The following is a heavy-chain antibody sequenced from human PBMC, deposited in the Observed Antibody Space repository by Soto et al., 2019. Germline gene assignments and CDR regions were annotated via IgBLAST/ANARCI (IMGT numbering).Heavy chain of an antibody. CDR3: ASLGNRGYYDRSGYYSRAGDY. CDR1: GGTFSSYT. CDR2: IIPILGIA. Sequence: QVQLVQSGAEVKKPGSSVKVSCKASGGTFSSYTISWVRQAPGQGLEWMGRIIPILGIANYAQKFQGRVTTTAEKSTSTAHMELSSLRSEDTAVYYCASLGNRGYYDRSGYYSRAGDYWGQGTLVTVSS. V-gene: IGHV1-69*02. J-gene: IGHJ4*02. D-gene: IGHD3-22*01.